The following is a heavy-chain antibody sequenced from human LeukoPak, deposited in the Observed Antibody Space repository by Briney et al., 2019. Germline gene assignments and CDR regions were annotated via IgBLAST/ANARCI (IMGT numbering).Heavy chain of an antibody. V-gene: IGHV4-59*01. CDR1: GGSISSYY. CDR2: IYYSGST. Sequence: SETLSLTCTVSGGSISSYYWSWIRQPPGKGLEWIGYIYYSGSTNYNPSLKSRVTISVDTSKNQSSLKLSSVTAADTAVYYCARDRGSSGWSDYWGQGTLVTVSS. CDR3: ARDRGSSGWSDY. J-gene: IGHJ4*02. D-gene: IGHD6-19*01.